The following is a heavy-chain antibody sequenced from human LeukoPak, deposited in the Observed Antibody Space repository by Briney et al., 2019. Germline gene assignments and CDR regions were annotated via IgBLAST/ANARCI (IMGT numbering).Heavy chain of an antibody. CDR2: INAGNGNT. CDR3: ARQKNYYGSGSPLGY. V-gene: IGHV1-3*01. J-gene: IGHJ4*02. D-gene: IGHD3-10*01. CDR1: GYTFTSYA. Sequence: ASVKVSCKASGYTFTSYAMHWVRQAPGQRLEWMGWINAGNGNTKYSQKFQGRVTITRDTSASTAYMELSSLRSEDTAVYYCARQKNYYGSGSPLGYWGQGTLDTVSS.